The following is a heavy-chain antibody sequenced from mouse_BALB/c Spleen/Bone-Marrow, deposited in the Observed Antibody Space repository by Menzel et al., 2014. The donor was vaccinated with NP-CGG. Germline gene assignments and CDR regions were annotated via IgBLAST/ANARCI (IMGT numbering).Heavy chain of an antibody. CDR2: IYPGNVDT. Sequence: QVQLQQPGPELVMPGTSVKISCKASGYTFTNYYLHWVKQRPGQGLEWIGWIYPGNVDTKYNEKFKGKATLTADESSSTAYIQLSSLTSEDSAVYFCAREVGRGGYFDVWGAGTTVTVSS. J-gene: IGHJ1*01. V-gene: IGHV1S56*01. CDR3: AREVGRGGYFDV. CDR1: GYTFTNYY. D-gene: IGHD1-1*02.